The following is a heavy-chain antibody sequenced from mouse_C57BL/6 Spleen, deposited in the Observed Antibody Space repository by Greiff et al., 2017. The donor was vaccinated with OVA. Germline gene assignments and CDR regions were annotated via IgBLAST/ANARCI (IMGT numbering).Heavy chain of an antibody. V-gene: IGHV1-26*01. CDR3: ASLLLYYYAMDY. Sequence: EVQLQQSGPELVKPGASVKISCKASGYTFTDYYMNWVKQSHGKSLEWIGDINPNNGGTSYNQKFKGKATLTVDKSSSTAYMELRSLTSEDSAVYYCASLLLYYYAMDYWGQGTSVTVSS. D-gene: IGHD1-1*01. CDR1: GYTFTDYY. CDR2: INPNNGGT. J-gene: IGHJ4*01.